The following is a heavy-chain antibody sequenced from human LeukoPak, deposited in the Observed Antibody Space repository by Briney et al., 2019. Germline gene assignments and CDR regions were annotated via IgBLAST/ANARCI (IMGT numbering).Heavy chain of an antibody. CDR1: GFTFSSYA. Sequence: GGSLRLSCASSGFTFSSYAMSWVREAPGKGLEWVSAISAGGVSTYYADSVKGRFTISRDNSKNTLYLQMNSLRAEDTAVYYCAKGAGTDRTWGQGTLVTVSS. J-gene: IGHJ5*02. V-gene: IGHV3-23*01. CDR2: ISAGGVST. CDR3: AKGAGTDRT.